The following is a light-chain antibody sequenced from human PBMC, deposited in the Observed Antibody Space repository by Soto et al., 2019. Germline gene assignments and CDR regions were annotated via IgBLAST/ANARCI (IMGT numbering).Light chain of an antibody. Sequence: DIQMTQSPSSLSASVGDRVTITCRASQSISSYLNWYQQKPGKAPKLLFYAASSLQSGVPSRFSGSGSGTDFTLTISSLQPEDIATYYCQQSYSTPRTFGQGTKV. V-gene: IGKV1-39*01. CDR3: QQSYSTPRT. CDR2: AAS. J-gene: IGKJ1*01. CDR1: QSISSY.